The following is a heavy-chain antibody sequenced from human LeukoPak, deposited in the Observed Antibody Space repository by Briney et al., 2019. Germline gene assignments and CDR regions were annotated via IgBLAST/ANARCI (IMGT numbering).Heavy chain of an antibody. CDR2: TYYRSKWYN. CDR3: ARAGSGQQFLYYYYYGMDV. D-gene: IGHD6-13*01. CDR1: GDSVSSNSAA. J-gene: IGHJ6*02. Sequence: SQTLSLTCAISGDSVSSNSAAWNWIRQSPSRGLEWLGRTYYRSKWYNDYAVSVKSRITINPDTSKNQFSLQLNSVTREDTAVYYCARAGSGQQFLYYYYYGMDVWGQGTTVTVSS. V-gene: IGHV6-1*01.